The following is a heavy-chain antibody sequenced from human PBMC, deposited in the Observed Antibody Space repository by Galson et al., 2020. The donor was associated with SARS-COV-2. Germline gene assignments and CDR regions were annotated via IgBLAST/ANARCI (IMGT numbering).Heavy chain of an antibody. Sequence: SVKVSCKASGGTFSSYAINWVRQAPGQGLEWMGGIFPIFGTTNYAQKFQGRVTLTADESMSTAYMDLTSLTFEDTAIYFCARDRWGDYSNYVFDVWGQGTMVTVSS. CDR1: GGTFSSYA. V-gene: IGHV1-69*13. CDR2: IFPIFGTT. CDR3: ARDRWGDYSNYVFDV. D-gene: IGHD4-4*01. J-gene: IGHJ3*01.